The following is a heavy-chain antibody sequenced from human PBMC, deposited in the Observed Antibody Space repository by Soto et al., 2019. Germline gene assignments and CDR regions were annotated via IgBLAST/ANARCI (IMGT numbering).Heavy chain of an antibody. J-gene: IGHJ3*01. V-gene: IGHV3-30*03. Sequence: QALLVESGGGLVQPGKSLRLYCAASGFTFSSFAMHWVRQAPGKGLEWVSVISFNGLSQFYPDSIRGRFTITRDNSKNALCLQLDSLRPDDTAVYYCARGGRGLRGAFDVWGQGTEVSVS. CDR2: ISFNGLSQ. CDR3: ARGGRGLRGAFDV. D-gene: IGHD3-16*01. CDR1: GFTFSSFA.